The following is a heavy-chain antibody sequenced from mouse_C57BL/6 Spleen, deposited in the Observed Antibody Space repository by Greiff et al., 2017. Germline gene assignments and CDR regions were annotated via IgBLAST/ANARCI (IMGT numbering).Heavy chain of an antibody. CDR1: GFSLTSYA. CDR3: ARSSVNYSNYRYYFDY. CDR2: IWTGGGT. D-gene: IGHD2-5*01. Sequence: QVQLQESGPGLVAPSQSLSITCTVSGFSLTSYAISWVRQPPGKGLEWLGVIWTGGGTNYNSALKSRLSISKNNSKSQVFLKMNSLQTDDTARYYCARSSVNYSNYRYYFDYWGQGTTLTVSS. V-gene: IGHV2-9-1*01. J-gene: IGHJ2*01.